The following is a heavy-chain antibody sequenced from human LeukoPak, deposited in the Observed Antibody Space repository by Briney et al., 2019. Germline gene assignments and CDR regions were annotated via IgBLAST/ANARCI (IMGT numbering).Heavy chain of an antibody. V-gene: IGHV4-39*01. CDR2: IYNSGTA. CDR1: GGSISSSGYY. J-gene: IGHJ4*02. D-gene: IGHD5-18*01. CDR3: ARHYDVDTTMLYFYYLDY. Sequence: SETLSLTCTVSGGSISSSGYYWGWIRQAPGKGLEWIATIYNSGTAYYNPSLKSRVTISVDTSKNQFSLKLSSVTAPDTAVYYCARHYDVDTTMLYFYYLDYWGQGTLVTVSS.